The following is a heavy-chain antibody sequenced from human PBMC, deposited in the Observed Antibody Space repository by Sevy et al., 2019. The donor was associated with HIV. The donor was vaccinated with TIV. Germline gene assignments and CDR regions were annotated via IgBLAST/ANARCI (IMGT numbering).Heavy chain of an antibody. J-gene: IGHJ3*02. Sequence: GGSLRLSCAASGFTFNKYSMNWVRQAPGKGLEWVSSISSSSSYIYYADSVKGRFTISRDNSKNSLYLQMNSLRAEDTALYSCARDRLNIAAAGPRGAFDIWGQGTMVTLSS. CDR3: ARDRLNIAAAGPRGAFDI. CDR2: ISSSSSYI. V-gene: IGHV3-21*01. D-gene: IGHD6-13*01. CDR1: GFTFNKYS.